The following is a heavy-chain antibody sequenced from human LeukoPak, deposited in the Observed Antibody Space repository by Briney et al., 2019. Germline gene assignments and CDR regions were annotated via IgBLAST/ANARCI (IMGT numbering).Heavy chain of an antibody. CDR2: ISHDGSYK. CDR3: ARDRVGYNWNSVNYFDY. CDR1: GFTFSSYA. V-gene: IGHV3-30*14. Sequence: GGSLRLSCAASGFTFSSYAMHWVRQAPGKGLEWVALISHDGSYKYYAHSVKGRFSISRDNSKNTVYLQMNSLRAEDTAVYYCARDRVGYNWNSVNYFDYWGQGTLVTVSS. J-gene: IGHJ4*02. D-gene: IGHD1-7*01.